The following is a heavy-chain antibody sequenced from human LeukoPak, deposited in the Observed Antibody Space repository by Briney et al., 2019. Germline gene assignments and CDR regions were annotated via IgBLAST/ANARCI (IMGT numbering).Heavy chain of an antibody. V-gene: IGHV1-2*02. Sequence: ASVTVSYKACGYTFTLYYMHWVRQAPGQGREWMGWINPNSGGTNYAQKFKGRVTMTRDTSISTAYMELSRLRSDDTAVYYCARVPKATPGHFDYWGQGTLVTVSS. J-gene: IGHJ4*02. CDR2: INPNSGGT. CDR3: ARVPKATPGHFDY. CDR1: GYTFTLYY.